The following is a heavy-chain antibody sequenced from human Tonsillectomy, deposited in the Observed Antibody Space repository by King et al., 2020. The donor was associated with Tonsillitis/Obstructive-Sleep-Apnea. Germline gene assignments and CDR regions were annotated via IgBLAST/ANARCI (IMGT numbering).Heavy chain of an antibody. D-gene: IGHD3-3*01. V-gene: IGHV2-5*02. Sequence: TLKESGPTLVKPTQTLTLTCTFSGFSLSTSGVGVGWIRQPPGKALEWLALIYWDDDKRYSPSLKSRLTITKDTSKNQVVLTMTNMDPVDTATYYCAHMYYDFWSGYGYYYYYYMDVWGKGTTVAVSS. CDR3: AHMYYDFWSGYGYYYYYYMDV. J-gene: IGHJ6*03. CDR2: IYWDDDK. CDR1: GFSLSTSGVG.